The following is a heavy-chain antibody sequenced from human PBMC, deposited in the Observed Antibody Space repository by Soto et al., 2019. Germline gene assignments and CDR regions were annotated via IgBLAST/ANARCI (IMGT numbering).Heavy chain of an antibody. J-gene: IGHJ4*02. V-gene: IGHV4-4*02. Sequence: LSLTCAVSSDSIAGSNWWSWVRQPPGKGLEWIGEIYHTGSTHYKPSLASRVTISVDTSKNQFSLELNSVTAADTAVYYCAREVWDVVRYFDYWGQGILVTVSS. CDR2: IYHTGST. CDR1: SDSIAGSNW. D-gene: IGHD1-26*01. CDR3: AREVWDVVRYFDY.